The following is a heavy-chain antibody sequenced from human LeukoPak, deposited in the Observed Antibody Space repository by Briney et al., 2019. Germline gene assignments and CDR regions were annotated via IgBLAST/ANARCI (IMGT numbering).Heavy chain of an antibody. D-gene: IGHD6-6*01. V-gene: IGHV1-46*03. CDR3: ARDYSSSFDY. CDR2: INPSGGST. J-gene: IGHJ4*02. CDR1: GYTFTSYY. Sequence: GASVKVSCKASGYTFTSYYMHWLRQAPGQGLEWMGIINPSGGSTSYAHKFQGRVTMTRDKSKSTVYMELSSLRSEDTAVYYCARDYSSSFDYWGQGTLVTVSS.